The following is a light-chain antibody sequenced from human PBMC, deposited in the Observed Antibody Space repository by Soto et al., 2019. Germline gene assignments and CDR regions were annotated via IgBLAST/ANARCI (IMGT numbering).Light chain of an antibody. V-gene: IGKV1-39*01. CDR2: GAT. CDR3: QQSYNTPRT. Sequence: DIQMTQSPSSLSASVGDSVTITCRASQSITIFLNWYQQKPGKAPKLLIYGATSLQSGVPSRFSGSVFGTDYTLTISSLQPEDFATYYCQQSYNTPRTFGQGTKVEI. J-gene: IGKJ1*01. CDR1: QSITIF.